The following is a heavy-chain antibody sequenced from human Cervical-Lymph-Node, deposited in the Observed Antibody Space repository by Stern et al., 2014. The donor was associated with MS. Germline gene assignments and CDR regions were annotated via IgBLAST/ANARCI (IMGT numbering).Heavy chain of an antibody. J-gene: IGHJ3*02. V-gene: IGHV3-9*01. CDR1: GFTFDDYA. D-gene: IGHD2-2*01. CDR2: LGWIGVYV. Sequence: EVQLVESGGGLVQPGTSLRLSCAASGFTFDDYAMHWVRQAPGKGLEWVSGLGWIGVYVGYADSVKGRFTISRDNAKKSLYLQMDSLRSEDTALYYCVKDVTSTSVNAFDIWGQGTMVTVSS. CDR3: VKDVTSTSVNAFDI.